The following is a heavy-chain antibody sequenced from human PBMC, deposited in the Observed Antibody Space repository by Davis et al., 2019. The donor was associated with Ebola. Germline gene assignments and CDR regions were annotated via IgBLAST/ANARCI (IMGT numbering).Heavy chain of an antibody. J-gene: IGHJ6*03. Sequence: GESLKLSCAASGFTFSSYAMSWVRQAPGKGLEWVSAISGSGGRTYFADSVKGRFTISRDNSKNTLYLQMDSLRAEDTAVDYCAKLNLNDFWSDLFYYYMDVWGKGTTVTVSS. D-gene: IGHD3-3*01. V-gene: IGHV3-23*01. CDR3: AKLNLNDFWSDLFYYYMDV. CDR1: GFTFSSYA. CDR2: ISGSGGRT.